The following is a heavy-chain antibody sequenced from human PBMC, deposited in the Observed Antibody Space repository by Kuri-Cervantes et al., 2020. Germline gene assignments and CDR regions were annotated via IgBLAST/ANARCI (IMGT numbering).Heavy chain of an antibody. CDR3: ARAPFDWRFDY. V-gene: IGHV4-4*02. Sequence: GSLRLSCAVSGGSISSSNWWSWVRQPPGKGLEWIGEIYHSGSTNYNPSLKSRVTISVDKSKNQFSLKLSSVTAADTAVYYCARAPFDWRFDYWGQGTLVTVSS. J-gene: IGHJ4*02. D-gene: IGHD3-9*01. CDR2: IYHSGST. CDR1: GGSISSSNW.